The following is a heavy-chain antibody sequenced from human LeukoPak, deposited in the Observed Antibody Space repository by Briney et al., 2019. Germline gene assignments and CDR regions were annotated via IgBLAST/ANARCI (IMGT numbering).Heavy chain of an antibody. CDR1: GYSFTTYY. CDR2: MNPRGGST. V-gene: IGHV1-46*01. CDR3: ARVDDYGGNSVGY. Sequence: GASVKVSCKASGYSFTTYYMHWTRQAPGQGLEWMGTMNPRGGSTNYAQKFQGRVTMIRDPSTSTVYMELSSLRFEDTAVYYCARVDDYGGNSVGYWGQGTLVTVSS. J-gene: IGHJ4*02. D-gene: IGHD4-23*01.